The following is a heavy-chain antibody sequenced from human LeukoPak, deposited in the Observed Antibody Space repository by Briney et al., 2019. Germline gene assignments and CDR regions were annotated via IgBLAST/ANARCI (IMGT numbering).Heavy chain of an antibody. J-gene: IGHJ3*02. CDR1: GGSISSYY. CDR2: IYYSGST. D-gene: IGHD2-21*02. CDR3: ARGYWEVVTAKPQAFDI. V-gene: IGHV4-59*01. Sequence: SETLSLTCTVSGGSISSYYWSWIRQPPGKGLEWIGYIYYSGSTNYNPSLKSRVTISVDTSKNQFSLKLSSVTAADTAVYYCARGYWEVVTAKPQAFDIWGQGTMVTVSS.